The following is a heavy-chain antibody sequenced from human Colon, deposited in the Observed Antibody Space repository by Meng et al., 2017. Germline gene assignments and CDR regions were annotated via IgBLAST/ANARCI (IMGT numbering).Heavy chain of an antibody. CDR1: GYTFTSHY. J-gene: IGHJ4*02. V-gene: IGHV1-46*01. D-gene: IGHD6-19*01. Sequence: ASVKVSCKASGYTFTSHYMHWLRQAPGQGLEWMGFISPDGGTTGSAQRFQGRVTVTRDTSTSTLYMVVSSLRSEDTVVYYCAREAPVAAKNFDYWGQGTLVTVSS. CDR2: ISPDGGTT. CDR3: AREAPVAAKNFDY.